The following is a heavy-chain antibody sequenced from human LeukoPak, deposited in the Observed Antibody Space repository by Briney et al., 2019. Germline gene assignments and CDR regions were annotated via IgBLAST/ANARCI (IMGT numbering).Heavy chain of an antibody. CDR2: IYTSGST. CDR1: GGSISSYY. J-gene: IGHJ3*02. Sequence: PSETLSLTCTVSGGSISSYYWSWIRQPAGKGLEWIGRIYTSGSTNYNPSLKSRVTMSVDTSKNQFSLKLSSVTAADTAVYYCARSKIGYSSSWYQLDAFDIWGQGTMVTVSS. D-gene: IGHD6-13*01. CDR3: ARSKIGYSSSWYQLDAFDI. V-gene: IGHV4-4*07.